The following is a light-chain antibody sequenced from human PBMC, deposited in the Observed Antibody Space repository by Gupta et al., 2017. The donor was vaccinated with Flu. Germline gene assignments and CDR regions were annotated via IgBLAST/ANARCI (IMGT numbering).Light chain of an antibody. CDR1: QSISSY. Sequence: DIQMTQSPSSLSASVGDRVTITCRASQSISSYLNWYQQKPGKAPKLLIYAASSVQSGVPSRFSGSGSGTDFTLTISSLQPEDFATYYCQQCDSTPLTFGGGTRVEIK. J-gene: IGKJ4*01. CDR3: QQCDSTPLT. CDR2: AAS. V-gene: IGKV1-39*01.